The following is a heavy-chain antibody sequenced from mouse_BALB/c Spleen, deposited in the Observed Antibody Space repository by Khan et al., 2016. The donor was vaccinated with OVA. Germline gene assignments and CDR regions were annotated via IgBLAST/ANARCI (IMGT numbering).Heavy chain of an antibody. V-gene: IGHV3-2*02. D-gene: IGHD2-4*01. CDR2: INYSGNT. CDR3: ARKDYYDYDPFPY. J-gene: IGHJ3*01. CDR1: GYSITSEYA. Sequence: EVQLVESGPGLVKPSQSLSLTCTVTGYSITSEYAWNWIRQFPGNKLEWMGYINYSGNTRFNPSLKSRTSITRDTSKNQFFLQLNSVTPEDTATYYCARKDYYDYDPFPYWGQGTLVTVSA.